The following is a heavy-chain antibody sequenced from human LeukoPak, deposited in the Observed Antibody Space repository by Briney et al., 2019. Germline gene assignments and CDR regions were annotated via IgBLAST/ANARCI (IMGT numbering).Heavy chain of an antibody. Sequence: SETLSLTCTVSGYSISSGYYWGWIRQSPGKGLEWIGSIYHGGSTYYNPSLRSRVIVSVDTSKNHFSLKMSSVTAADTAVYYCARDLASCAGDCYSDGFDHWGQGALVTVSS. J-gene: IGHJ4*02. D-gene: IGHD2-21*02. CDR2: IYHGGST. CDR1: GYSISSGYY. V-gene: IGHV4-38-2*02. CDR3: ARDLASCAGDCYSDGFDH.